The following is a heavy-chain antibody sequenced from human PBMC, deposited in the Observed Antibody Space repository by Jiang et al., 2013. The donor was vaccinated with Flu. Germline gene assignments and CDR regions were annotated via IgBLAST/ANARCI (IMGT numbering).Heavy chain of an antibody. CDR3: SHRRPGASGSRVFDY. V-gene: IGHV2-5*02. D-gene: IGHD3-10*01. CDR1: GFSLNTGGLS. Sequence: TQTLTLTCTFSGFSLNTGGLSVGWIRQPPGKALEWLALIYWDDDKSYSPSLRSRLIITKDTSKSQVVLTMTNINPVDTATYYCSHRRPGASGSRVFDYWGQGILVTVSS. CDR2: IYWDDDK. J-gene: IGHJ4*02.